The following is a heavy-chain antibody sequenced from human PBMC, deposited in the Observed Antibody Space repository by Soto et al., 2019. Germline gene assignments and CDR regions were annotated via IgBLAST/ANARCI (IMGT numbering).Heavy chain of an antibody. CDR2: IYYSGST. CDR1: GGSISSGDYY. V-gene: IGHV4-30-4*01. Sequence: PSETLSLTCTVSGGSISSGDYYWSWIRQPPGKGLEWIGYIYYSGSTYYNPSLKSRVTISVDTSKNQFSLKLSSVTAADTAVYYCAREPRPRDTAMVTDYWGQGTLVTVSS. J-gene: IGHJ4*02. D-gene: IGHD5-18*01. CDR3: AREPRPRDTAMVTDY.